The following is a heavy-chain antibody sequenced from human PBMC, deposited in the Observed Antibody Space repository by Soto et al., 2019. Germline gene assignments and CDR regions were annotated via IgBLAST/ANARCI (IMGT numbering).Heavy chain of an antibody. CDR1: WFSFRSFA. CDR3: AKGDYADFLWFGA. J-gene: IGHJ5*02. V-gene: IGHV3-23*01. Sequence: EVDLLESGGGLVQPGGSLRLSCCASWFSFRSFAITWVRQAPGKGLEWVSAIGGSGFSTYYTDAVKGRFTISRDNSKNMLFLQMNSLTAEDAAMYYCAKGDYADFLWFGAWGPGTQVTVSS. CDR2: IGGSGFST. D-gene: IGHD3-16*01.